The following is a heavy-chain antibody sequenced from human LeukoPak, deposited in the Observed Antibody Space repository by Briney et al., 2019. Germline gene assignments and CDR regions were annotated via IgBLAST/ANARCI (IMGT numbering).Heavy chain of an antibody. Sequence: GGSLRLSCSASGFTFSSYAMHWVRQAPGKGLEYVSAISSNGVSTYYADSVKGRFTISRDNSKNTLYLQMSSLRAEDTAVYYCVTDIVVVPAAIGYYGMDVWGKGTTVTVSS. CDR2: ISSNGVST. D-gene: IGHD2-2*01. CDR1: GFTFSSYA. J-gene: IGHJ6*04. V-gene: IGHV3-64D*06. CDR3: VTDIVVVPAAIGYYGMDV.